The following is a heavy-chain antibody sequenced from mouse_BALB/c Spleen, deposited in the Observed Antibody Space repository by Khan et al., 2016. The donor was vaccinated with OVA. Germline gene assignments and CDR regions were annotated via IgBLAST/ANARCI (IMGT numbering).Heavy chain of an antibody. J-gene: IGHJ2*01. CDR3: ATSYFYGYCFDY. D-gene: IGHD1-1*01. Sequence: EVELVESGGGLVQPGGSLKLSCAASGFTFSNYGMHWVRQAPEKRLEWVAFISGVTRYTYYTDRVKGRFTISRDNSKNTLYLQMTSLTSEDTAMCYCATSYFYGYCFDYWGPGTPVTVSS. V-gene: IGHV5-17*01. CDR1: GFTFSNYG. CDR2: ISGVTRYT.